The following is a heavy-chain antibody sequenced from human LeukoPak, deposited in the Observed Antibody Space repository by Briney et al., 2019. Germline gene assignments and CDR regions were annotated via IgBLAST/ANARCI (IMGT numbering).Heavy chain of an antibody. CDR3: ARAESSSRYSY. V-gene: IGHV4-30-2*01. CDR1: GGSVSSGGYF. J-gene: IGHJ4*02. Sequence: SQTLSLTCAVSGGSVSSGGYFWNWIRQPPGKGLEWIGYIYHSGSTSYNPSLKSRVTISVDRSKTQFSLRLSSVTAADTAVYYCARAESSSRYSYWGQGILVTVSS. CDR2: IYHSGST. D-gene: IGHD6-13*01.